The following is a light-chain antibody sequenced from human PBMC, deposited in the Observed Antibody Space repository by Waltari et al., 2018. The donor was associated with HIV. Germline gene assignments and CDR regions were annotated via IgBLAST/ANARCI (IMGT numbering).Light chain of an antibody. V-gene: IGKV2-28*01. CDR1: QSLLHSNGYNY. J-gene: IGKJ3*01. CDR3: MQALQTQFT. Sequence: DIVMTQSPLSLPITPGESASISCRSSQSLLHSNGYNYLDWYLQKPGQSPQLLIYLGSNRASGVPDRFSGSGSGTDFTLKISRVEAEDVGVYYCMQALQTQFTFGPGTKVDIK. CDR2: LGS.